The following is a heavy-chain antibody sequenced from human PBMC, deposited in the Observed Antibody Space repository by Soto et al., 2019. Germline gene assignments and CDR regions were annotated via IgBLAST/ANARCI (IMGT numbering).Heavy chain of an antibody. CDR2: MNGDGTST. V-gene: IGHV3-74*01. J-gene: IGHJ4*02. Sequence: EVQLVESGGTSVQPGGSLRLSCAASGFTFSSTWMHWVRQGPGKGLVWVSRMNGDGTSTNYADSVKGRFSISRDNAKKTLYLQMNSLRVEDTAVYCCATAGSYRFDYWGQGTLVTVSS. D-gene: IGHD1-26*01. CDR3: ATAGSYRFDY. CDR1: GFTFSSTW.